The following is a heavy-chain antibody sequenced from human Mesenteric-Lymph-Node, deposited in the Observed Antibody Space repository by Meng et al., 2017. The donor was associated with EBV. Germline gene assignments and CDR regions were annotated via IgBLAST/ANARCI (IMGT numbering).Heavy chain of an antibody. CDR3: ATTQWELPEDY. D-gene: IGHD1-26*01. J-gene: IGHJ4*02. CDR2: FEPEDGET. Sequence: VPRVESGGCVNEAGASVKVSGKLSGYILTELSMHWVRQGPGRGLEWMGGFEPEDGETIYPKKFPGRVTMTEDTSTDTAYMELSSLRSEDTAVYYCATTQWELPEDYWGQGTLVTVSS. V-gene: IGHV1-24*01. CDR1: GYILTELS.